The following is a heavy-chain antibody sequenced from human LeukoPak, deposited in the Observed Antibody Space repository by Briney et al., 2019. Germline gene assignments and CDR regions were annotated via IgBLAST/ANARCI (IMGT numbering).Heavy chain of an antibody. CDR3: ARGAHRRLDFCFDY. D-gene: IGHD6-19*01. Sequence: PWEALTLTCTVSGCSFSSYYWSWIRQPPGKGLEWIGFIYYSGSSNYNPSLKSRVTITVDTTKNHFSHKLSNVPAADTAVYYCARGAHRRLDFCFDYWGQGTLVTVSS. CDR1: GCSFSSYY. J-gene: IGHJ4*02. V-gene: IGHV4-59*01. CDR2: IYYSGSS.